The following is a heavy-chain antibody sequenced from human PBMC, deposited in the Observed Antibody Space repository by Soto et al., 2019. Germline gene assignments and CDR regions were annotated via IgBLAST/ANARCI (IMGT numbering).Heavy chain of an antibody. CDR2: ISYDGSNK. Sequence: GGSLRLSCAASGFTFSSYAMHWVRQAPGKGLEWVAVISYDGSNKYYADSVKGRFTISRDNSKNTLYLQMNSLRAEDTAVYYCARDQVYSGYDGYFDYWGQGTLVTVSS. V-gene: IGHV3-30-3*01. CDR1: GFTFSSYA. D-gene: IGHD5-12*01. CDR3: ARDQVYSGYDGYFDY. J-gene: IGHJ4*02.